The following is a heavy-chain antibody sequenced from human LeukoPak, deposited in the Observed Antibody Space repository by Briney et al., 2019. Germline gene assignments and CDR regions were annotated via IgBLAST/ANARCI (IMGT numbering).Heavy chain of an antibody. D-gene: IGHD6-6*01. CDR3: ARARWQLVPYFDS. CDR2: INPNSGGT. Sequence: ASVKLSCKASGYTFTDYYMHWVRQAPGQGLEWMGWINPNSGGTNFAQKFQGRVAMTRDTSISTAYMELGSLRSDDTAVYYCARARWQLVPYFDSWGQGILVTVSP. CDR1: GYTFTDYY. J-gene: IGHJ4*02. V-gene: IGHV1-2*02.